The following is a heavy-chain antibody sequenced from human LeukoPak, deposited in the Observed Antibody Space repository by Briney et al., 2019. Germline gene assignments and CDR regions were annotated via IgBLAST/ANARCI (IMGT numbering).Heavy chain of an antibody. J-gene: IGHJ3*02. CDR1: GYTLTELS. Sequence: ASVKVSCKVSGYTLTELSMHWVRQVPGKGLEWMGGFDPEDGDTIYAQKFQGRVTMTEDTSTDTAYMELSSLRSEDTAVYYCATGLNYGDYVLPSWYAFDIWGQGTMVTVSS. CDR2: FDPEDGDT. D-gene: IGHD4-17*01. CDR3: ATGLNYGDYVLPSWYAFDI. V-gene: IGHV1-24*01.